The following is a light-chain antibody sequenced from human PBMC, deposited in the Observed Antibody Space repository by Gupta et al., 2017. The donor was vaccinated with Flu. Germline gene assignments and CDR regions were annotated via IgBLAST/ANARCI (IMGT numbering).Light chain of an antibody. CDR2: WAS. V-gene: IGKV4-1*01. Sequence: VSLGERATINCRSSQSILFGPNNKNYLAWYQQKPGQPPKLLIYWASTRESGVPDRFSGSGSGTDFTLTISSLQAEDVAFYYCQQSYSTPSFGGGTKVEIK. CDR3: QQSYSTPS. CDR1: QSILFGPNNKNY. J-gene: IGKJ4*01.